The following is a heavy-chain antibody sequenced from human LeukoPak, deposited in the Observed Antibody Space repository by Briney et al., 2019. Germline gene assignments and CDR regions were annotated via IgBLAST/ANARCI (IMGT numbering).Heavy chain of an antibody. Sequence: PGGSLRLSCSASGFTFSNCAMHWVPQAPGKGPEYVSVISSYGDKTYYADSVKGRFTISRDNSKNTVSLQMSSLRAEDTAVYYCVKDLYKGDTSSWYYFDYWGQGTLVTVSS. CDR3: VKDLYKGDTSSWYYFDY. CDR1: GFTFSNCA. V-gene: IGHV3-64D*06. J-gene: IGHJ4*02. CDR2: ISSYGDKT. D-gene: IGHD6-13*01.